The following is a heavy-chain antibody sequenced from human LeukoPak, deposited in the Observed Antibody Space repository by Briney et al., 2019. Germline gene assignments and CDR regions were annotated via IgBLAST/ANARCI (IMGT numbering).Heavy chain of an antibody. V-gene: IGHV3-48*01. CDR1: GFTFSNAW. D-gene: IGHD5-12*01. CDR2: ISWNSGSI. CDR3: ARGYSGYDYFDY. Sequence: GGSLRLSCAASGFTFSNAWMSWVRQAPGKGLEWVSGISWNSGSIDYADSVKGRFTISRDNSKNTLYLQMNSLRAEDTAVYYCARGYSGYDYFDYWGQGTLVTVSS. J-gene: IGHJ4*02.